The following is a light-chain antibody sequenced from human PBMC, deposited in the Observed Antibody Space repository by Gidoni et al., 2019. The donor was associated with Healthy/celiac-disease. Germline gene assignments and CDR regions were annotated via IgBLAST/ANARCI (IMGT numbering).Light chain of an antibody. CDR2: GAS. CDR3: QQYGSSTET. Sequence: EIVLTHSPGTLSLSPGERATLSCRARQSVSSSYLAWSQQKPGQAPRLLIYGASSRATGITDRFSGSGSGTEFTLTIRRLEPEDFAVYYCQQYGSSTETFXQXTKVEIK. CDR1: QSVSSSY. V-gene: IGKV3-20*01. J-gene: IGKJ1*01.